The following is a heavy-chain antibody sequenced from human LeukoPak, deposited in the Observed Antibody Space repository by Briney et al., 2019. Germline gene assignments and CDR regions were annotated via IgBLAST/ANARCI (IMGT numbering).Heavy chain of an antibody. J-gene: IGHJ4*02. CDR1: GGSISGYY. Sequence: PSETLSLTCTVSGGSISGYYWSWIRQPPGKGLEWLGYISYSGDTYYNPSLESRVTMSVDTSKNQLSLRLTSMTATDTAVYYCARHRSYSVSLPCFDYWGQGTLVTVSS. CDR2: ISYSGDT. V-gene: IGHV4-59*08. D-gene: IGHD4-11*01. CDR3: ARHRSYSVSLPCFDY.